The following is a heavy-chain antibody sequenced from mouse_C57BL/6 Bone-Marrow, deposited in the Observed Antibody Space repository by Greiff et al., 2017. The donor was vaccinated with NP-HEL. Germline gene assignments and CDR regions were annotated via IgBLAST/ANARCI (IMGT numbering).Heavy chain of an antibody. Sequence: QVQLQQSGPGLVQPSQSLSITCTVSGFSLTSYGVHWVRQSPGKGLEWLGVIWSGGSTDYHAAFISRLSISKDNSKSQVFFKMNSLQADDTAIYYCARNGWLLPYWYLDVWGTGTTVTVSS. CDR3: ARNGWLLPYWYLDV. CDR2: IWSGGST. V-gene: IGHV2-2*01. CDR1: GFSLTSYG. J-gene: IGHJ1*03. D-gene: IGHD2-3*01.